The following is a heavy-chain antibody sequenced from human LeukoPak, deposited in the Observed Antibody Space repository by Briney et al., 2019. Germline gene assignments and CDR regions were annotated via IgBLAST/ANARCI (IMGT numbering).Heavy chain of an antibody. CDR1: GDSVSSNSAA. V-gene: IGHV6-1*01. CDR3: ARELRRIFDY. J-gene: IGHJ4*02. Sequence: SQTLSLTCAISGDSVSSNSAAWNWIRQSPSRGLEWLGRTYYRSRWYSDYAVSLKSRITIIPDTSKNQFSLQLSSVILEDTAVYFCARELRRIFDYWDQGSLVTVS. CDR2: TYYRSRWYS.